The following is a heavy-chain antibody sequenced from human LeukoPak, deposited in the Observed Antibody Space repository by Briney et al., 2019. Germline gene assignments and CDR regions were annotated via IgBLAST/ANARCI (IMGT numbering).Heavy chain of an antibody. CDR1: GFTFSSYE. D-gene: IGHD6-19*01. J-gene: IGHJ4*02. CDR2: ISSSGSTI. Sequence: GGSLRLSCEASGFTFSSYEMNWVRQAPGKGLEWVSYISSSGSTIYYADSVKGRFTISRDNAKNSLYLQMNSLRAEDTAVYYCAREYSSSGWYRRYFDYWGQGTLVTVSS. V-gene: IGHV3-48*03. CDR3: AREYSSSGWYRRYFDY.